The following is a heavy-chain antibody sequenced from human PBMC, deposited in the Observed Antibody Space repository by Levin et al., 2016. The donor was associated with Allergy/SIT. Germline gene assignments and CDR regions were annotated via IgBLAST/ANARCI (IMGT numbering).Heavy chain of an antibody. CDR3: AKETVPDYVRIFGDY. J-gene: IGHJ4*02. CDR2: ISGSGGST. CDR1: GFTFSSYA. V-gene: IGHV3-23*01. Sequence: GESLKISCAASGFTFSSYAMSWVRQAPGKGLEWVSAISGSGGSTYYADSVKGRFTISRDNSKNTLYLQMNSLRAEDTAVYYCAKETVPDYVRIFGDYWGQGTLVTVSS. D-gene: IGHD3-10*02.